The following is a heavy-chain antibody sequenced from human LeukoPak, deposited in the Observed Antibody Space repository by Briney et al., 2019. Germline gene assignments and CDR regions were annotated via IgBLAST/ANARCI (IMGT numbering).Heavy chain of an antibody. V-gene: IGHV3-74*01. CDR2: IKTDGSIT. D-gene: IGHD4-17*01. J-gene: IGHJ4*02. CDR1: GFSFSVYW. CDR3: ARGGAFTVTPYFDY. Sequence: PGGSLRLSCAASGFSFSVYWMHWVRQAPGKGPVWVSRIKTDGSITDYADFVKGRFTISRDNAKNSLYLQMNSLRAEDTAVYYCARGGAFTVTPYFDYWGRGTLVTVSS.